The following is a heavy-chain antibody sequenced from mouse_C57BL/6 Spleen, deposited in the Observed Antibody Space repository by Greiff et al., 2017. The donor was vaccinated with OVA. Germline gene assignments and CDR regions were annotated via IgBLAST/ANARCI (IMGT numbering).Heavy chain of an antibody. CDR1: GYSFTGYY. J-gene: IGHJ4*01. V-gene: IGHV1-31*01. Sequence: EVQLQQSGPELVKPGASVKISCKASGYSFTGYYMHWVKQSHGNILDWIGYIYPYNGVSSYNQKFKGKATLTVDKSSSTAYMELRSLTSEDSAVYYCARSRDYGKDYYAMDYWGQGTSVTVSS. CDR3: ARSRDYGKDYYAMDY. D-gene: IGHD2-1*01. CDR2: IYPYNGVS.